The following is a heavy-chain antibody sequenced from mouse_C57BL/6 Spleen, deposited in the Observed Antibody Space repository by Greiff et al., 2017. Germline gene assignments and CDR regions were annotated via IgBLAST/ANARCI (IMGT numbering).Heavy chain of an antibody. CDR2: INPGSGGT. Sequence: QVQLQQSGAELVRPGTSVKVSCKASGYAFTNYLIEWVKQRPGQGLEWIGVINPGSGGTKYNEKFKGKATLTADKSSSTAYMQLSSLTSEDSAVYFCARTGGYEDFDYWGQGTTLTVSS. CDR1: GYAFTNYL. J-gene: IGHJ2*01. CDR3: ARTGGYEDFDY. D-gene: IGHD2-2*01. V-gene: IGHV1-54*01.